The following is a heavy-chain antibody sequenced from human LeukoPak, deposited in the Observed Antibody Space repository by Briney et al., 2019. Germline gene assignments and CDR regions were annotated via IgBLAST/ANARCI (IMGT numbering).Heavy chain of an antibody. CDR1: GGSISSYY. D-gene: IGHD4-17*01. CDR2: IYYSGTT. J-gene: IGHJ4*02. Sequence: PSETLSLTCTVSGGSISSYYWSWIRQPPGKGLEWIGYIYYSGTTKYNPSLKSRVTISVDTSKNEFSLYLSSVTAADTAVYYCARHTAFEYWGQGTLVTVSS. CDR3: ARHTAFEY. V-gene: IGHV4-59*08.